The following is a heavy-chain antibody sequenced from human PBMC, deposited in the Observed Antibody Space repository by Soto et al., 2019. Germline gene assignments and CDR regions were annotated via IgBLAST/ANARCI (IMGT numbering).Heavy chain of an antibody. V-gene: IGHV1-69*06. CDR1: GGTFSSYA. J-gene: IGHJ4*02. Sequence: SVKVSCKASGGTFSSYAISWVRQAPGQGLEWMGGIIPIFGTANYAQKFQGRVTITADNSTSTAYMELSSLRSEDTAVYYCASPPQFSQAEFFDYWGQGTLVTVSS. CDR3: ASPPQFSQAEFFDY. CDR2: IIPIFGTA.